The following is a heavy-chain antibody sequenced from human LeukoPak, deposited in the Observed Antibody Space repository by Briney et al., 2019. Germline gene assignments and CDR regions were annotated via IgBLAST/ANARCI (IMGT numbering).Heavy chain of an antibody. D-gene: IGHD6-13*01. V-gene: IGHV3-21*04. CDR3: ARPRIAALGTRDPYDT. J-gene: IGHJ3*02. CDR2: ICRLSENT. Sequence: GGSLRLSCAASGFTFSTYSMHWVRQAPGKGLEWVSSICRLSENTHYADSVKGRFTISRDNARNSLYLQMNSLRAEDTAVYYCARPRIAALGTRDPYDTWGQGTMVAVSS. CDR1: GFTFSTYS.